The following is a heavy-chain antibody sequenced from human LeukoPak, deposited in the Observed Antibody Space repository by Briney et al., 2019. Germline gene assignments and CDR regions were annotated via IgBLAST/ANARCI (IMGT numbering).Heavy chain of an antibody. V-gene: IGHV4-34*01. CDR3: ARGRIANIFWVTAIHNWFDP. J-gene: IGHJ5*02. Sequence: SESLSLTCAVYGGSFSGYYWSWIRQPPGKGLEWIGEINHSGSTNYNPSLKSRVTISVDTSKNQCSLKLSSVTAADPAVYYCARGRIANIFWVTAIHNWFDPWGQGTLVTVSS. D-gene: IGHD2-21*02. CDR2: INHSGST. CDR1: GGSFSGYY.